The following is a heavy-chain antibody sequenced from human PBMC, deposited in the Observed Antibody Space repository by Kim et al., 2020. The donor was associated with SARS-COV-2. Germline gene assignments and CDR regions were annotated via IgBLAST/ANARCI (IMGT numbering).Heavy chain of an antibody. CDR1: GFTFSSYW. CDR3: ARDDILTGYLGGKYYFDY. CDR2: INSDGSST. D-gene: IGHD3-9*01. Sequence: GGSLRLSCAASGFTFSSYWMHWVRQAPGKGLVWVSRINSDGSSTSYADSVRGRFTISRDNAKNTLYLQMNSLRAEDTAVYYCARDDILTGYLGGKYYFDYWGQGTLVTVSS. J-gene: IGHJ4*02. V-gene: IGHV3-74*01.